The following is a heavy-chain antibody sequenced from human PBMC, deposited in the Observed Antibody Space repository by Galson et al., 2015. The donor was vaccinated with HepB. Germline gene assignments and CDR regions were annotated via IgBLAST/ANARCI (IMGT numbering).Heavy chain of an antibody. CDR1: GFSLSNARMG. CDR3: ARSRRRGYDSISNWFDP. D-gene: IGHD3-22*01. J-gene: IGHJ5*02. CDR2: IFSNDGK. V-gene: IGHV2-26*01. Sequence: PALVKPTQTLTLTCTVSGFSLSNARMGVSWIRQPPGKALEWLAHIFSNDGKSYSTSLKSRLTISKDTSKSQVVLTMTNMDPVDTATYYCARSRRRGYDSISNWFDPWGQGTLVTVSS.